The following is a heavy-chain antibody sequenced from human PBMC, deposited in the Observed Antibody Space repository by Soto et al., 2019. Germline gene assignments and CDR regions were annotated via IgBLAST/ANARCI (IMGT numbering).Heavy chain of an antibody. J-gene: IGHJ3*01. CDR1: GFSLTTSGRG. V-gene: IGHV2-5*02. Sequence: QITLKESGPTLVKPTQNLTLTCTFSGFSLTTSGRGVGWIRQPPGKALEWLALFFWGDDKRYSPSLKTRLTISKDTSTNQVVLTMTNIGPGDTATYYCAHRLAMMAAFDGWGQGTGVNVSS. D-gene: IGHD3-16*01. CDR3: AHRLAMMAAFDG. CDR2: FFWGDDK.